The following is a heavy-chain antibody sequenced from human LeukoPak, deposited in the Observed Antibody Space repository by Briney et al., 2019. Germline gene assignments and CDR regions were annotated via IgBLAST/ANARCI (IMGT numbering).Heavy chain of an antibody. Sequence: ASVKVSCKVSGYTLTELSMHWVRQAPGKGLEWMGGFDPEDGETIYAQKSQGRVTMTEDTSTDTAYMELSSLRSEDTAVYYCATSSAFPTNWFDPWGQGTLVTVSS. CDR1: GYTLTELS. D-gene: IGHD6-25*01. CDR3: ATSSAFPTNWFDP. J-gene: IGHJ5*02. CDR2: FDPEDGET. V-gene: IGHV1-24*01.